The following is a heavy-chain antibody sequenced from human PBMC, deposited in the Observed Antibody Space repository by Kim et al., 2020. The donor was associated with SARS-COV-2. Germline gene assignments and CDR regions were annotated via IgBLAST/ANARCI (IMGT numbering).Heavy chain of an antibody. CDR3: ARYSSSWYRFDP. Sequence: SETLSLTCTVSGGSVSSGSYYWSWIRQPPGKGLEWIGYIYYSGSTNYNPSLKCRVTISVDTSKNQFSLKLSSVTAADTAVYYCARYSSSWYRFDPWGQGTLVTVSS. J-gene: IGHJ5*02. D-gene: IGHD6-13*01. CDR2: IYYSGST. V-gene: IGHV4-61*01. CDR1: GGSVSSGSYY.